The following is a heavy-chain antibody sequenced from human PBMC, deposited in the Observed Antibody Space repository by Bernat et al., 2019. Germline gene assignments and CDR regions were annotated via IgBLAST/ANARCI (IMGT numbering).Heavy chain of an antibody. V-gene: IGHV3-11*05. D-gene: IGHD3-10*01. CDR2: ISSSSSYT. Sequence: QVQLVESGGGLVKPGGSLRPSCAVSGFTFSDYYMSWIRQAPGKGLEWVSYISSSSSYTNYADSVKGRFTISRDNAKNSLYLQMNSLRAEDTAVYYGARGSGVKSNFDYWGQGTLVTVSS. CDR3: ARGSGVKSNFDY. CDR1: GFTFSDYY. J-gene: IGHJ4*02.